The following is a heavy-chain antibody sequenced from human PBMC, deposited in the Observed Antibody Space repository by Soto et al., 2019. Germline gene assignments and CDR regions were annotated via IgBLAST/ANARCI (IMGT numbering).Heavy chain of an antibody. Sequence: ASETLSVTCTVSGGSISSYYWSWIRQPPGKGLEWIGEIYYSGSTNYNPSLKSRVTISVDKSKNQFSLKLSSVTAADTAVYYCARHLLLYYYDSSGYYLRDAFDIWGQGTMVTVSS. CDR1: GGSISSYY. D-gene: IGHD3-22*01. CDR3: ARHLLLYYYDSSGYYLRDAFDI. CDR2: IYYSGST. J-gene: IGHJ3*02. V-gene: IGHV4-59*08.